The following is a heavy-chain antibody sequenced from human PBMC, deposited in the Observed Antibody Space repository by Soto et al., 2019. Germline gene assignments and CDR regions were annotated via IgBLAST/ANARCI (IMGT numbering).Heavy chain of an antibody. CDR1: GGSISSSNW. D-gene: IGHD3-3*01. CDR3: AREFRDLQFLEWSRYYYGMDV. CDR2: IYHSGST. V-gene: IGHV4-4*02. J-gene: IGHJ6*02. Sequence: LSLTCAVSGGSISSSNWWSWVRQPPGKGLEWIGEIYHSGSTNYNPSLKSRVTISVDKSKNQFSLKLSSVTAADTAVYYCAREFRDLQFLEWSRYYYGMDVWGQGTTVTVSS.